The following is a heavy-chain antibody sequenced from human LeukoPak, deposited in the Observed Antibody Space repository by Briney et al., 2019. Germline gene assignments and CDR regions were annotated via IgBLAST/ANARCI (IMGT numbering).Heavy chain of an antibody. V-gene: IGHV1-69*04. D-gene: IGHD6-13*01. J-gene: IGHJ4*02. CDR2: IIPILGIA. CDR3: ARDPPFLAAAGTSNDY. CDR1: GATFSSYA. Sequence: SVKVSCKASGATFSSYAISWVRQAPGQGLEWMGRIIPILGIANYAQKFQGRVTITADKSTSTAYMELSSLRSEDTAVYYCARDPPFLAAAGTSNDYWGQGTLVTVSS.